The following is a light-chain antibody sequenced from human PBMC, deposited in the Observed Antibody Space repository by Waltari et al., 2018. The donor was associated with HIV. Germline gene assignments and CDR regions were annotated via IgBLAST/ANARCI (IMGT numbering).Light chain of an antibody. CDR1: QGISSY. J-gene: IGKJ1*01. CDR2: AAS. V-gene: IGKV1-9*01. CDR3: QQLNSYPPWT. Sequence: DIQLTQSPSFLSASVGDRVTITCRASQGISSYLAWYQQKPGKAPKRLIYAASTLQSGVPSRFSGSGSGTEFTLTISSLQPEEFATYYCQQLNSYPPWTFGQGTKVEIK.